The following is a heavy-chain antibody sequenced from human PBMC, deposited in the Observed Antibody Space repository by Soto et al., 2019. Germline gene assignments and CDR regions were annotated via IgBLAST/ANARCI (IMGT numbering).Heavy chain of an antibody. Sequence: ASVKVSCKASGGTFSSYRFNWVRQARGQGLEWLGGIVPIYRTAGYAQKFQGRVTITADESTRTVYLELSSLKSQDTALYYCARDSGAKLSSSWGQGTLVTVSS. V-gene: IGHV1-69*13. CDR2: IVPIYRTA. CDR3: ARDSGAKLSSS. J-gene: IGHJ4*02. D-gene: IGHD6-13*01. CDR1: GGTFSSYR.